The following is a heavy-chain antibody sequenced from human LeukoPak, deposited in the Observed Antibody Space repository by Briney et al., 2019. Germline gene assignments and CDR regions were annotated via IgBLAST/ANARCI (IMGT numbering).Heavy chain of an antibody. V-gene: IGHV4-61*01. J-gene: IGHJ5*02. CDR2: IYYSGST. CDR1: GYSISSGYY. CDR3: ARVTAAAGTNWFDP. Sequence: SETLSLTCTVSGYSISSGYYWSWIRQPPGKGLEWIGYIYYSGSTNYNPSLKSRVTISVDTSKNQFSLKLSSVTAADTAVYYCARVTAAAGTNWFDPWGQGTLVTVSS. D-gene: IGHD6-13*01.